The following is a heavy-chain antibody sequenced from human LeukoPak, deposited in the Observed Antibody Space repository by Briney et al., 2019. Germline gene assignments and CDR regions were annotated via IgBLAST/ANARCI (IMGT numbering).Heavy chain of an antibody. D-gene: IGHD6-19*01. Sequence: GGSLRLSCAASGFTFSSYSMNWVRQAPGKGLEWVAVISYDGTNKYYADSVKGRFTISRDNSKNTLYLQMNSLRAEDTAVYYCAKEEETYSSVGGLYGMDVWGQGTTVTVSS. CDR1: GFTFSSYS. V-gene: IGHV3-30*18. CDR3: AKEEETYSSVGGLYGMDV. J-gene: IGHJ6*02. CDR2: ISYDGTNK.